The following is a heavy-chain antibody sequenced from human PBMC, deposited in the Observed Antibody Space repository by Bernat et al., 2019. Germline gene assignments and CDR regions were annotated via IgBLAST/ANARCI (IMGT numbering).Heavy chain of an antibody. Sequence: EVQLVESGGGLVQPGGSLRLSCAASGFTFSDHYMDWVRQAPGKGLEWVGSTRDKANSYTTEYAASVKGRFTISRDDSKNSLYLQMDSLKTEDTAVYYCARGYCRGGSCYSGDYWGQGTLVTVSS. CDR1: GFTFSDHY. D-gene: IGHD2-15*01. V-gene: IGHV3-72*01. CDR2: TRDKANSYTT. J-gene: IGHJ4*02. CDR3: ARGYCRGGSCYSGDY.